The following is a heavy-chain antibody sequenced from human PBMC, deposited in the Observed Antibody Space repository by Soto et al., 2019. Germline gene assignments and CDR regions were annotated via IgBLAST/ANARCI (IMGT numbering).Heavy chain of an antibody. CDR3: AKSIADCSSINCYGYFDY. D-gene: IGHD2-2*01. CDR2: INPSGGST. J-gene: IGHJ4*02. Sequence: ASVKVSCKASGYTFTSYYMHWVRQAPGQGLEWMGIINPSGGSTSYAQKFQGRVTMTRDTSTSTVYMELSSLRSEDTAVYYCAKSIADCSSINCYGYFDYWGQGTLVTVSS. CDR1: GYTFTSYY. V-gene: IGHV1-46*01.